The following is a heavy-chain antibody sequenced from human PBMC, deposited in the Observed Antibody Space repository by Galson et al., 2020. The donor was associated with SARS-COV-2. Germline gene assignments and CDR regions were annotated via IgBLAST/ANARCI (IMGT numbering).Heavy chain of an antibody. V-gene: IGHV4-59*08. CDR2: IFYTGSA. J-gene: IGHJ2*01. CDR1: GDSISTYY. D-gene: IGHD3-22*01. Sequence: SQTLSLTCSVSGDSISTYYWSWIRQPPGKGLEWIGYIFYTGSANYNPSLKSRVTMSVDTTENQFSLRLSSVTAADTAVYYCARGGRDYYDSSAFPTWFFDLWGRGTLVTVFS. CDR3: ARGGRDYYDSSAFPTWFFDL.